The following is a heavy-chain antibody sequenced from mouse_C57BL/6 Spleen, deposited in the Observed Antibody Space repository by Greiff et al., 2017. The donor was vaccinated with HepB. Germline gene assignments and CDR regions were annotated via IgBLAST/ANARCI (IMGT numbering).Heavy chain of an antibody. J-gene: IGHJ3*01. Sequence: QVQLQQSGAELVKPGASVKLSCKASGYTFTSYWMQWVKQRPGQGLEWIGEIDPSDSYTNYNQKFKGKATLTVDTSSSTAYMQLSSLTSEDSAVYYCARGTTMDPWFAYWGQGTLVTVSA. D-gene: IGHD2-1*01. CDR1: GYTFTSYW. CDR3: ARGTTMDPWFAY. CDR2: IDPSDSYT. V-gene: IGHV1-50*01.